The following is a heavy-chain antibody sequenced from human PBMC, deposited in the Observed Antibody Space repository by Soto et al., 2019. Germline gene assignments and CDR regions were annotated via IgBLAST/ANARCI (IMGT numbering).Heavy chain of an antibody. CDR1: GGTFSSYA. Sequence: SVKVSCKASGGTFSSYAISWVRQAPGQGLEWMGGIIPIFGTANYAQKFQGRVTITADESTSTAYMELSSLRSKDTAVYYCARDHRLAAMVILFDYWGQGTLVTVSS. J-gene: IGHJ4*02. V-gene: IGHV1-69*13. D-gene: IGHD5-18*01. CDR2: IIPIFGTA. CDR3: ARDHRLAAMVILFDY.